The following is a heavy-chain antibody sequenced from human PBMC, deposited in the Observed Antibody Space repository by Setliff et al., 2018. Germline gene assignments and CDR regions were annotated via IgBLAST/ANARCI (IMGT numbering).Heavy chain of an antibody. D-gene: IGHD3-16*01. CDR3: ARLRGAFDY. CDR1: GGPFSGYY. V-gene: IGHV4-34*01. CDR2: INHSGST. Sequence: PSETLSLTCAVHGGPFSGYYWSWIRQPPGKGLEWIGEINHSGSTNYNPSLKSRVTISVDTSKNQFSLRLNSATAADTAVYYCARLRGAFDYWGQGTLVTVSS. J-gene: IGHJ4*02.